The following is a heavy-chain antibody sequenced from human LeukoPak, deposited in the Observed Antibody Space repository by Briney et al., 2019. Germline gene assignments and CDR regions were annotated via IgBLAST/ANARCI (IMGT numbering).Heavy chain of an antibody. D-gene: IGHD3-16*02. CDR3: ARGSRADYVWGSYRPNWFDP. J-gene: IGHJ5*02. Sequence: PGGSLRLSCAASGFTFDDYGMSWVRQAPGKGLEWVSGINWNGGSTGYADSVKGRFTISRDNAKNSLYPQMNSLRAEDTALYHCARGSRADYVWGSYRPNWFDPWGQGTLVTVSS. V-gene: IGHV3-20*01. CDR2: INWNGGST. CDR1: GFTFDDYG.